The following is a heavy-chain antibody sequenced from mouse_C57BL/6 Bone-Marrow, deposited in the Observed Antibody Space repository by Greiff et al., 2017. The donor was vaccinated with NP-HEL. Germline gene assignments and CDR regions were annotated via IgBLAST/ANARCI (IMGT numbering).Heavy chain of an antibody. J-gene: IGHJ4*01. Sequence: VKLVESGPGLVAPSQSLSITCTVSGFSLTSYGVHWVRQPPGKGLEWLVVIWSDGSTTYNSALKSRLSISKDNSKSQVFLKMNSLQTDDTAMYYCARHLGSSEAYYAMDYWGQGTSVTVSS. D-gene: IGHD1-1*01. CDR3: ARHLGSSEAYYAMDY. CDR2: IWSDGST. V-gene: IGHV2-6-1*01. CDR1: GFSLTSYG.